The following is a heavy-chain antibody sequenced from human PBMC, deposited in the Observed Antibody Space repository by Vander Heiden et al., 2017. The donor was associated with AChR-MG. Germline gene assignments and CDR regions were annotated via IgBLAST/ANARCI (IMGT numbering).Heavy chain of an antibody. J-gene: IGHJ3*02. CDR1: GFTFGRYW. D-gene: IGHD3-10*01. V-gene: IGHV3-7*03. CDR2: IKQDGSEK. Sequence: EVQLVESGGGLVQPGGSLSLSCAASGFTFGRYWMSWVGQARGRGGEWVANIKQDGSEKDYGDSVKGRFTISRDNAKNSLYLQMNSLGAEDTAVYYCARDKGWVGGSAFDIWGQGTMVTVSS. CDR3: ARDKGWVGGSAFDI.